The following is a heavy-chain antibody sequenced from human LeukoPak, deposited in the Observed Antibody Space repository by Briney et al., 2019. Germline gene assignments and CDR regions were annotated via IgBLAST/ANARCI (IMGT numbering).Heavy chain of an antibody. CDR3: ARETKGDYGY. J-gene: IGHJ4*02. Sequence: GGSLRLSCAASGFTFSAYPMHWVRQAPGQGLESVSAISETGARTYYANSVRGRFTISRDNSRNTVDLQMGSLRAEDMGVYYCARETKGDYGYWGQGTLVTVSS. D-gene: IGHD3-16*01. CDR1: GFTFSAYP. V-gene: IGHV3-64*01. CDR2: ISETGART.